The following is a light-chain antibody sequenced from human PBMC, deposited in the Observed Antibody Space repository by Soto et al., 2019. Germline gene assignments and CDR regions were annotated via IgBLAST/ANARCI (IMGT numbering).Light chain of an antibody. V-gene: IGKV3-15*01. CDR1: QNVYNN. Sequence: EIVMTQSPATLSVSPGEGATLSCKASQNVYNNLAWYQQRPGQPPRLLIYDASTRATGISARFSGSGYGTEFTLTISSLQPDDFATYYCQQYNSYSPVTFGGGTKVDIK. CDR3: QQYNSYSPVT. CDR2: DAS. J-gene: IGKJ4*01.